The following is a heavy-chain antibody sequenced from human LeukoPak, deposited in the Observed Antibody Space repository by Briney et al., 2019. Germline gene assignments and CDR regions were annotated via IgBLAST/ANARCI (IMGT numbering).Heavy chain of an antibody. CDR3: ARRACSGGSCPFDY. Sequence: SETLSLTCTVSGGSISSYYWSWIRQPPGKGLEWIGYIYYSGSTNYNPSLKSRVTISVDTSKNQFSLRLSSVTAADTAVYYCARRACSGGSCPFDYWGQGTLVTVSS. CDR1: GGSISSYY. CDR2: IYYSGST. J-gene: IGHJ4*02. D-gene: IGHD2-15*01. V-gene: IGHV4-59*01.